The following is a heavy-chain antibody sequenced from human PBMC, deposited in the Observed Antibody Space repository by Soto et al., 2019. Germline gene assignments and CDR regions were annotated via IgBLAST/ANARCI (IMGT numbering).Heavy chain of an antibody. CDR1: GYTFTSYY. D-gene: IGHD1-7*01. Sequence: GASVKVSCKASGYTFTSYYMHWVRQAPGQGLEWMGIINPSGGGTSYAQKFQGRVTMTRDTSTSTVYMELSSLRSEDTAVYYCARVARYNWNYVGVNFDYWGQGTLVTVSS. J-gene: IGHJ4*02. CDR2: INPSGGGT. CDR3: ARVARYNWNYVGVNFDY. V-gene: IGHV1-46*01.